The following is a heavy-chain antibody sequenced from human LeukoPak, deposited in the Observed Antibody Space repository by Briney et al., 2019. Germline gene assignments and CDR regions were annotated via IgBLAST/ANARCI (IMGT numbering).Heavy chain of an antibody. J-gene: IGHJ4*02. CDR2: IIPIFGTA. V-gene: IGHV1-69*05. D-gene: IGHD1-7*01. CDR1: GGTFSSYA. CDR3: ATRGYKLELPEDC. Sequence: ASVKVSCKASGGTFSSYAISWVRQAPGQGLEWMGGIIPIFGTANYAQKFQGRVTITTDESTSTAYMELSSLRSEDTAVYYCATRGYKLELPEDCWGQGTLVTVSS.